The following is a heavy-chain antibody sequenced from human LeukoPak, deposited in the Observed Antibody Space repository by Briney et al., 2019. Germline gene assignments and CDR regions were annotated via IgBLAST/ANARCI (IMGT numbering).Heavy chain of an antibody. Sequence: SETLSLTCTVSGGSISSSSYYWGWIRQPPGTGLEWIGSIYYSGSTYYNPSLKSRVTISVDTSKNQFSLKLSSVTAADTAVYYCAREVANPSPFFMDVWGKGTTVTVSS. V-gene: IGHV4-39*07. J-gene: IGHJ6*03. CDR2: IYYSGST. CDR3: AREVANPSPFFMDV. D-gene: IGHD2-15*01. CDR1: GGSISSSSYY.